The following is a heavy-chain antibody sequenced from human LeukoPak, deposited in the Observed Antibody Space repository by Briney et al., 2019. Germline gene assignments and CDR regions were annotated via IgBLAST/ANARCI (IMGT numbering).Heavy chain of an antibody. CDR3: AILGGYSPNWFDP. J-gene: IGHJ5*02. Sequence: SETLSLTCAVYGGSFSGYYWSWIRQPPGKGLEWIGEINHSGSTNYNPSLKSRVTISVDTSKNQFPLKLSSVTAADTAVYYCAILGGYSPNWFDPWGQGTLVTVSS. CDR1: GGSFSGYY. D-gene: IGHD3-22*01. CDR2: INHSGST. V-gene: IGHV4-34*01.